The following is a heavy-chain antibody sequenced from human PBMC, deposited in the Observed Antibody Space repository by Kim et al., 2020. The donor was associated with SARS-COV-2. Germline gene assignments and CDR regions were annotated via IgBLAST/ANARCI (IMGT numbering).Heavy chain of an antibody. CDR1: GYSFTSYW. V-gene: IGHV5-10-1*01. D-gene: IGHD6-19*01. Sequence: GESLKISCKGSGYSFTSYWISWVRQMPGKGLEWMGRIDPSDSYTNYSPSFQGHVTISADKSISTAYLQWSSLKASDTAMYYCARLRIAVAGTWGFDPWGQGTLVTVSS. CDR2: IDPSDSYT. CDR3: ARLRIAVAGTWGFDP. J-gene: IGHJ5*02.